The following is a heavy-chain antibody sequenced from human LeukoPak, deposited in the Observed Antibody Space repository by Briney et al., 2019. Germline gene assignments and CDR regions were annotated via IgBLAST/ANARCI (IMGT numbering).Heavy chain of an antibody. V-gene: IGHV3-11*04. Sequence: GGSLRLSCAASGFTFSDYYMSWIRQAPGKGLEWVSYISSNGSTIYYADSVKGRFTISRDNAKNSLYLQMNSLRAEDTAVYYCARDSSSRETAAGTPYWGQGTLVTVSS. CDR2: ISSNGSTI. CDR1: GFTFSDYY. J-gene: IGHJ4*02. CDR3: ARDSSSRETAAGTPY. D-gene: IGHD6-13*01.